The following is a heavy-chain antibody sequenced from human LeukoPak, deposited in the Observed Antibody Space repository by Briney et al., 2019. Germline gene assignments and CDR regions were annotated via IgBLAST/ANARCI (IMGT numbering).Heavy chain of an antibody. V-gene: IGHV3-23*01. D-gene: IGHD5-12*01. CDR3: AKDDGYSGYDSGDY. CDR1: GFTFSSYA. J-gene: IGHJ4*02. CDR2: IGGSGGST. Sequence: GGSLRLSCAASGFTFSSYAMSWVRQAPGKGLEWFSAIGGSGGSTYYADSVKGRFTISRDNSKNTLYLQMNSLRAEDTAVYYCAKDDGYSGYDSGDYWGQGTLVTVSS.